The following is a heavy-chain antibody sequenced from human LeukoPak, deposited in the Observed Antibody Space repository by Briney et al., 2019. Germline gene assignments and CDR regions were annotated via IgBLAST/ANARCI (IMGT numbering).Heavy chain of an antibody. V-gene: IGHV3-7*05. CDR2: IKQDGSEK. J-gene: IGHJ4*02. CDR1: GFTFTNTY. CDR3: ARGEGWLVDY. D-gene: IGHD6-19*01. Sequence: GGSLRLSCAASGFTFTNTYMTWVRQAPGEGLECVANIKQDGSEKFYVDSVKGRFTISRDNAKNALYPQMNSLRAEDTAIYYCARGEGWLVDYWGQGTLVTVSS.